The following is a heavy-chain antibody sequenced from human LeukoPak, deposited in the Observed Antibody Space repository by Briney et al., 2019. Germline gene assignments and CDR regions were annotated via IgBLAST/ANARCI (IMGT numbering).Heavy chain of an antibody. CDR1: GGTFRNYA. D-gene: IGHD1-26*01. CDR3: ARGKVGATRWVYYYYYMDV. V-gene: IGHV1-69*13. CDR2: IIPFFGTA. Sequence: SVKVSCKASGGTFRNYAISWVRQAPGQGLEWMGGIIPFFGTANYAQKFQGRVTITADESTNTAYMELSSLRSEDTAVYYCARGKVGATRWVYYYYYMDVWGKGTTVTVSS. J-gene: IGHJ6*03.